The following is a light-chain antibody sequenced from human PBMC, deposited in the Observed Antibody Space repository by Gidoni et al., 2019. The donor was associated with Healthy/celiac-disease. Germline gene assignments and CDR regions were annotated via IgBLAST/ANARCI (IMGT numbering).Light chain of an antibody. CDR1: QDISNY. Sequence: DIQMTQSPSSLSASVGDRVTITCQASQDISNYLNWYQQKPGKAPKLLIYDASNLETGVPSRFSGSGSGTDFTFTINSLQPEDFATYYCQHFDNLPYTFGQGTKLEIK. V-gene: IGKV1-33*01. CDR3: QHFDNLPYT. CDR2: DAS. J-gene: IGKJ2*01.